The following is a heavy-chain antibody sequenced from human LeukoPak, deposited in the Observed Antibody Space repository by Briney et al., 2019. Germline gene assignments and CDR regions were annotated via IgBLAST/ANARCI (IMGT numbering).Heavy chain of an antibody. D-gene: IGHD3-22*01. J-gene: IGHJ4*02. Sequence: PGGSLRLSCAASGFTFSNYAMNWVRQAPGKGLEWVSLISGSTGSTYYADSVKGRFSISRDNSKNTVYLQMNSLRAEDTALYYCARARNDYDSNGFSFLDYWGQGTLVTVSS. CDR1: GFTFSNYA. CDR2: ISGSTGST. CDR3: ARARNDYDSNGFSFLDY. V-gene: IGHV3-23*01.